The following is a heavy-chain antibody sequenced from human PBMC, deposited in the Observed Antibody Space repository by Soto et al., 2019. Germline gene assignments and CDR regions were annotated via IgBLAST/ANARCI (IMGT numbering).Heavy chain of an antibody. CDR3: ARGLYSSSWYWFDP. V-gene: IGHV4-34*01. Sequence: XETLSLTCAVYGGSLSGYYWSWIRQPPGKGLEWIGEINHSGSTNYNPSLKSRVTISVDTSKNQFSLKLSSVTAADTAVYYCARGLYSSSWYWFDPWGQGTLVTVSS. J-gene: IGHJ5*02. D-gene: IGHD6-13*01. CDR1: GGSLSGYY. CDR2: INHSGST.